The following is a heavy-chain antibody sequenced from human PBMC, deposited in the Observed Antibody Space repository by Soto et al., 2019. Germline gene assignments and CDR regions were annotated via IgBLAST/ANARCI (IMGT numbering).Heavy chain of an antibody. CDR3: AKTASITIFGVDPYYFDY. J-gene: IGHJ4*02. V-gene: IGHV3-30*18. D-gene: IGHD3-3*01. CDR2: ISYDGSNK. Sequence: GGSLRLSCAASGFTFSSYGMHWVRQAPGKGLEWVAVISYDGSNKYYADSVKGRFTISRDNSKNTLYLQMNSLRAEDTAVYYCAKTASITIFGVDPYYFDYWGQGTLVTVSS. CDR1: GFTFSSYG.